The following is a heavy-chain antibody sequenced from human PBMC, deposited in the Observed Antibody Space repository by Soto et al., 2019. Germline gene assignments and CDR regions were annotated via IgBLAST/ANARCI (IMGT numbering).Heavy chain of an antibody. Sequence: VGSLRLSCAASGFTFSSYSMNWVRQAPGKGLEWVSSISSSSSYIYYADSVKGRFTISRDNAKNSLYLQMNSLRAEDTAVYYCARSSETVVVPAAIANWFDPWGQGTLVTVSS. J-gene: IGHJ5*02. CDR1: GFTFSSYS. V-gene: IGHV3-21*01. CDR2: ISSSSSYI. CDR3: ARSSETVVVPAAIANWFDP. D-gene: IGHD2-2*02.